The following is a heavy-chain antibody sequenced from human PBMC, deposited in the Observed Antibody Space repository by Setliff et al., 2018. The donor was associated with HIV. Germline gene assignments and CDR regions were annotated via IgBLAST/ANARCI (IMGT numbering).Heavy chain of an antibody. CDR1: GFTFSSYW. V-gene: IGHV3-15*01. D-gene: IGHD1-1*01. CDR3: TADIPVPLAQIDY. J-gene: IGHJ4*02. Sequence: GGSLRLSCAASGFTFSSYWMHWVRQAPGKGLEWVGRIKSVFDGGAADYAAPVKGRFTISRDDSKTTLYLQTNSLKTEDTAVYYCTADIPVPLAQIDYWGQGTLVTVSS. CDR2: IKSVFDGGAA.